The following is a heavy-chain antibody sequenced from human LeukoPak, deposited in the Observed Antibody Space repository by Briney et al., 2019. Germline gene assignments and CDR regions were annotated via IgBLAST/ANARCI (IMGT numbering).Heavy chain of an antibody. D-gene: IGHD3/OR15-3a*01. CDR2: ISSSGSTI. V-gene: IGHV3-11*04. Sequence: KSGGSLRLSCAASGFTFSDYYMNWVRQAPGKGLEWVSYISSSGSTIYYADSVKGRFTISRDNAKNSLYLQINSLRAEDTAVYYCAREGVGRYYYYYYMDVWGKGATVTVSS. CDR3: AREGVGRYYYYYYMDV. J-gene: IGHJ6*03. CDR1: GFTFSDYY.